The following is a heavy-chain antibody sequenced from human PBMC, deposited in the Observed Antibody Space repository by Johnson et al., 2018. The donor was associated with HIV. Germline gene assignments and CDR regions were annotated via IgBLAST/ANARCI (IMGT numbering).Heavy chain of an antibody. Sequence: VQLVESGGGLVQPGRSLRLSCAASGFTFDDYAMHWVRQAPGKGLEWVSGISWNSGSIGYADSVKGRFTISRDNAKNSLYLQMNSLRAEDTAVYDCAKGQTGYSSSWDSCGAFEIWGQGTMVTVSS. CDR1: GFTFDDYA. J-gene: IGHJ3*02. CDR3: AKGQTGYSSSWDSCGAFEI. D-gene: IGHD6-13*01. V-gene: IGHV3-9*01. CDR2: ISWNSGSI.